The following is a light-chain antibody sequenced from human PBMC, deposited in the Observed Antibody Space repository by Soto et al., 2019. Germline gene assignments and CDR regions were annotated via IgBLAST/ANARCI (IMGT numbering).Light chain of an antibody. J-gene: IGLJ3*02. CDR3: SAYTARSTLV. Sequence: QSALTQPASVSGSPGQSITISCTGTSSDIGSGYAYVSWYQQHPGKAPKVIIYEVRNRPSGISSRFSGSRSGNTASLTISGLQSEDEGDYYCSAYTARSTLVFGGGTKLTVL. CDR1: SSDIGSGYAY. V-gene: IGLV2-14*01. CDR2: EVR.